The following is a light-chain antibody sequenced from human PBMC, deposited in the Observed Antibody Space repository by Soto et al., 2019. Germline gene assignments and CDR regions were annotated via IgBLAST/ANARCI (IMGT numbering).Light chain of an antibody. CDR3: LQYHNLWA. Sequence: EIVLTQSPGTLSLSPGERATLSCRASQSVSSSYLAWYQQKPGQAPRLLIYGASTRATGIPARFSGSGSGTEFTLTISSLQSEDFTVYSCLQYHNLWAFGQGTKVDIK. J-gene: IGKJ1*01. V-gene: IGKV3D-7*01. CDR1: QSVSSSY. CDR2: GAS.